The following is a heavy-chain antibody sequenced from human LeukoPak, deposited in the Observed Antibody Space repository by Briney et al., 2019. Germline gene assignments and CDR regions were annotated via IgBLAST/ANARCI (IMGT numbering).Heavy chain of an antibody. J-gene: IGHJ4*02. V-gene: IGHV3-9*01. CDR1: GFTFDDYA. CDR2: ISWNSGSI. D-gene: IGHD1-26*01. Sequence: GRSLRLSCAASGFTFDDYAMHWVRQAPGKGLEWVSGISWNSGSIGYADSVKGRFTISRDNAKNSLYLRMNSLRAEDTALYYCAKGEVGATPGAFDYWGQGTLVTVSS. CDR3: AKGEVGATPGAFDY.